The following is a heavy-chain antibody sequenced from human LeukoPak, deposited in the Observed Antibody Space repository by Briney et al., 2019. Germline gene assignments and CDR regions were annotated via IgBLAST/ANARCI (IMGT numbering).Heavy chain of an antibody. CDR2: IYYSGST. CDR3: ARGGRGSWENGYFQH. D-gene: IGHD2-15*01. V-gene: IGHV4-59*01. CDR1: GGSISSYY. J-gene: IGHJ1*01. Sequence: SETLSLTCTVSGGSISSYYWSWIRQPPGKGLEWIGYIYYSGSTNYNPSLKSRVTISVDTSKNQFSLKLSSVTAADTAVYYCARGGRGSWENGYFQHWGQGTLVTVSS.